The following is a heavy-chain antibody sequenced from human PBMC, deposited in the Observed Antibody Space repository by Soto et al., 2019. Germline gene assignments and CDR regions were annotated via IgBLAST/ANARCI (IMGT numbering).Heavy chain of an antibody. V-gene: IGHV4-4*07. J-gene: IGHJ5*02. D-gene: IGHD3-10*01. Sequence: SETLSLTCTVSGGSISSYYWSWIRQPAGRGLEWIGRIYTSGSTNYNPSLKSRVTMSVDTSKNQFSLKLSSVTAADTAVYYCAGITMVRGDFWFDPWGQGTLVTVSS. CDR2: IYTSGST. CDR1: GGSISSYY. CDR3: AGITMVRGDFWFDP.